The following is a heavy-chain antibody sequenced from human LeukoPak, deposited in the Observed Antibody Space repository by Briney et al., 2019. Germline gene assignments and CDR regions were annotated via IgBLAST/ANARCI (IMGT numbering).Heavy chain of an antibody. CDR1: GGSISSYYW. Sequence: TLSLTCTVSGGSISSYYWSWIRQPPGKALEWLALIYWNDDKRYSPSLKSRLTITKDTSKNQVVLSMTNMDPVDTATYFCAHSRWYYYDASHRFDPWGQGTLVTVSS. J-gene: IGHJ5*02. CDR2: IYWNDDK. D-gene: IGHD3-22*01. CDR3: AHSRWYYYDASHRFDP. V-gene: IGHV2-5*01.